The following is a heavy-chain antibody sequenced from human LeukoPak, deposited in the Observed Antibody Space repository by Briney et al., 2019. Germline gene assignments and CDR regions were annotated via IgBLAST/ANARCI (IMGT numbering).Heavy chain of an antibody. Sequence: PPETLSLTCTVSGGSISSGGYYWSWIRQHPGKGLEWIGYIYYSGSTYYNPSLKSRVTISVDTSKNQFSLKLSSVTAADTAVYYCARGQAYYFDYWGQGTLVTVSS. CDR3: ARGQAYYFDY. CDR2: IYYSGST. V-gene: IGHV4-31*03. CDR1: GGSISSGGYY. J-gene: IGHJ4*02.